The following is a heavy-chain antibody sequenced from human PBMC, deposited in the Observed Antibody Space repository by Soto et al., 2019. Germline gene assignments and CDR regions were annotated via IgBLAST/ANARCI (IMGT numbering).Heavy chain of an antibody. CDR2: ISGSGGST. V-gene: IGHV3-23*01. Sequence: AISGSGGSTYYADSVKGRFTISRDNSKNTLYLQMNSLRAEDTAVYYCAKDGILCSNDYWGQGTLVTAPQ. J-gene: IGHJ4*02. CDR3: AKDGILCSNDY. D-gene: IGHD2-2*01.